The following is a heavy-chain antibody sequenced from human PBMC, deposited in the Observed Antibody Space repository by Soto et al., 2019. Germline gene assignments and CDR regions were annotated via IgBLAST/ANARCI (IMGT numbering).Heavy chain of an antibody. J-gene: IGHJ5*02. Sequence: QVQLVQAGGEVKKPGASVQVSCKASGYTFTIYGVTWVRQAPGQVLEWMGWISAYTDNPNYAQKVQGRVTMTIDTSTTTAYMDVRSLTSDDTAVYYCARVLPGAEAWFGTWGQGTLVTVSS. CDR3: ARVLPGAEAWFGT. CDR2: ISAYTDNP. CDR1: GYTFTIYG. V-gene: IGHV1-18*01. D-gene: IGHD2-2*01.